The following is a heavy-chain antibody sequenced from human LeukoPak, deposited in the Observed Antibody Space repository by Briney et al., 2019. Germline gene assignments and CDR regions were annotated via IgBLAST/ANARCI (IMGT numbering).Heavy chain of an antibody. CDR3: ARVRTGSMDV. CDR1: GGSISSYY. Sequence: TSETLSLTCTVSGGSISSYYWSWIRQPPGKGLEWIGYIYYSGSTNYNPSLKSRVTISVDTSKNQFSLKLSSVTAADTAVYYCARVRTGSMDVWGKGTTVTVSS. V-gene: IGHV4-59*01. D-gene: IGHD1-14*01. CDR2: IYYSGST. J-gene: IGHJ6*03.